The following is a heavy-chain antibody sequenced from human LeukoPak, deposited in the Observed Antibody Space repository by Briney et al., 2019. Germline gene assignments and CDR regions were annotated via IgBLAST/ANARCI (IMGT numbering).Heavy chain of an antibody. D-gene: IGHD2-21*02. CDR1: GGSFMGTY. CDR3: ARHDVVPVIRRGFDF. Sequence: PSETLSSTSTFPGGSFMGTYWGWFGQPPGRGLNTIGSFFYTGTTLYSPSLKTRVTMSVDTSENQFSLKLSSVTAADTAVYYCARHDVVPVIRRGFDFWGQGTLVTVSS. V-gene: IGHV4-59*08. J-gene: IGHJ4*02. CDR2: FFYTGTT.